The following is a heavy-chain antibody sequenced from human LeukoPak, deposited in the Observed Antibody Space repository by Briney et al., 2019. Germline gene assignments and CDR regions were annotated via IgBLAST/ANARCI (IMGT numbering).Heavy chain of an antibody. J-gene: IGHJ4*02. Sequence: GGSVRLSCAASGFTFSSYWMSWVRQAPGKGLEWVANIKQDGSEKFYVDSVKGRFTISRDNAKNSLYLQMNSLRAEDTAVYYCARFEQWLKYYFDYWGQGTLVTVSS. CDR3: ARFEQWLKYYFDY. CDR2: IKQDGSEK. V-gene: IGHV3-7*01. CDR1: GFTFSSYW. D-gene: IGHD6-19*01.